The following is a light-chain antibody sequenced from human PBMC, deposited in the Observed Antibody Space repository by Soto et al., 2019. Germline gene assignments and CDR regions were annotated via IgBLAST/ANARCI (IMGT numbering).Light chain of an antibody. Sequence: QSVLTQPPSVSGAPGQRVTISCTGSSSNSGAGYDVHWYQQLPGTAPKLLIYGNSNRPSGVPDRFSGSKSGTSASLAITGHQAEDEADYYCQSYDSSLSGYVFGTGTKLTVL. V-gene: IGLV1-40*01. CDR3: QSYDSSLSGYV. J-gene: IGLJ1*01. CDR1: SSNSGAGYD. CDR2: GNS.